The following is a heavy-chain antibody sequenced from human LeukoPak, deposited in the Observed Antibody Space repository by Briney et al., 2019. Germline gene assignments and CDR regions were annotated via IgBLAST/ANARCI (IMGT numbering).Heavy chain of an antibody. CDR1: GGSISSSSYY. V-gene: IGHV3-66*01. CDR3: ARGLRPYNWNDVPLRN. J-gene: IGHJ4*02. CDR2: IYSGGST. D-gene: IGHD1-20*01. Sequence: PSETLSLTCTVSGGSISSSSYYWGWIRQPPGKGLEWVSVIYSGGSTYYADSVKGRFTISRDNSKNTLYLQMNSLRAEDTAVYYCARGLRPYNWNDVPLRNWGQGTLVTVSS.